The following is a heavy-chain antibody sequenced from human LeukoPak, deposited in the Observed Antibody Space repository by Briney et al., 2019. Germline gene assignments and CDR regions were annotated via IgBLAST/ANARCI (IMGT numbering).Heavy chain of an antibody. J-gene: IGHJ4*02. D-gene: IGHD1-26*01. V-gene: IGHV3-48*03. CDR1: GFIFSSYE. CDR3: ASNVVGATDY. CDR2: ISSSSTTI. Sequence: PGGSLRLSCAASGFIFSSYEMNWVRQAPGKWLEWVSYISSSSTTIYYADSVKGRFTISRDNAKNSLYLQMNSLRAEDTAVYYCASNVVGATDYWGQGTLVTVSS.